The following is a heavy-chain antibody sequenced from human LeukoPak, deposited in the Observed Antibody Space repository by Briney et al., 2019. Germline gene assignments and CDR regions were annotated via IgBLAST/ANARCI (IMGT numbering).Heavy chain of an antibody. CDR2: ISSSSSYI. V-gene: IGHV3-21*01. CDR3: ARFIAAAGFDC. D-gene: IGHD6-13*01. J-gene: IGHJ4*02. CDR1: GFTFSSYS. Sequence: PGRSLRPSCAASGFTFSSYSMTWVRQAPGKGLEWVSSISSSSSYIYYADSVKGRFTISRDNAKNSLYLQMNSLRAEDTAVYYCARFIAAAGFDCWGQGTLVTVSS.